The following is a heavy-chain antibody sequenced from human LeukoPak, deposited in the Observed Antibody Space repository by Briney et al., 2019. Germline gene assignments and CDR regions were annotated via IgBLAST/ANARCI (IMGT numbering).Heavy chain of an antibody. CDR3: ARERNLDIAVAGTIFDY. Sequence: GGSLRLSCVASGFIVREKYMGWVRQAPGKGLEWVSVIYSSGSTYYADSVKGRFTISRDDSKNTLYPQMNSLRVEDTGVYYCARERNLDIAVAGTIFDYWGPGTLVTVSS. CDR2: IYSSGST. J-gene: IGHJ4*02. CDR1: GFIVREKY. D-gene: IGHD6-19*01. V-gene: IGHV3-66*01.